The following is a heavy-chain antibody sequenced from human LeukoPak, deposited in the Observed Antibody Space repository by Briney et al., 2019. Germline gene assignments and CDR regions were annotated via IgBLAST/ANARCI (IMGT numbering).Heavy chain of an antibody. Sequence: PSETLSLTCTVSGGSISSGSYYWSWTRQPAGKGLEWIGRIYTSGSTNYNPSLKSRVTISVDTSKNQFSLKLSSVTAADTAVYYCARGRPLLRFLKWSVYYYMDVWGKGTTVTVSS. CDR2: IYTSGST. V-gene: IGHV4-61*02. CDR3: ARGRPLLRFLKWSVYYYMDV. D-gene: IGHD3-3*01. J-gene: IGHJ6*03. CDR1: GGSISSGSYY.